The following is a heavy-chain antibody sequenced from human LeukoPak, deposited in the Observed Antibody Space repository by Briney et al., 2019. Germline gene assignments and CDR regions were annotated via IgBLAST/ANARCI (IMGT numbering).Heavy chain of an antibody. V-gene: IGHV4-59*01. CDR3: ARGQWLLYYYYYGMDV. CDR1: GGSISSYY. J-gene: IGHJ6*02. D-gene: IGHD3-22*01. CDR2: IYYSGST. Sequence: SETLSLTCTVSGGSISSYYWSWIRQPPGKGLEWIGYIYYSGSTNYNPSFKSRVTISVDTSKNQFSLKLSSVTAADTAVYYCARGQWLLYYYYYGMDVWGQGTTVTVSS.